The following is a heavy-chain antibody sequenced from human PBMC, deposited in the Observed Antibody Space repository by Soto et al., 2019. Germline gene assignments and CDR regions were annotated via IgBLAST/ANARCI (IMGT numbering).Heavy chain of an antibody. J-gene: IGHJ4*02. CDR3: ARELKRAARPPGFDY. CDR1: GYTFTSYG. CDR2: ISAYNGNT. V-gene: IGHV1-18*01. D-gene: IGHD6-6*01. Sequence: QVQLVQSGAEVKKPGASVKVSCKASGYTFTSYGISWVRQAPGQGLEWMGWISAYNGNTNYAQKLQGRVTMTTDTSXXTAYMELRSLRSDDTAVYYCARELKRAARPPGFDYWGQGTLVTVSS.